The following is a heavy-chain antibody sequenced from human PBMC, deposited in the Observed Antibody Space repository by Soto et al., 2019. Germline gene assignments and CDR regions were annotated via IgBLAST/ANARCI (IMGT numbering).Heavy chain of an antibody. V-gene: IGHV4-39*02. CDR3: ARRVYGYTYGYNDF. Sequence: SETLSLTCTVSGGSISGSHYYWDWIRQPPGKDLEWIGTVYYTGTTYYSPSLKSPVTISVDTSNNHFSLKLSSVTAADTAVYYCARRVYGYTYGYNDFWGRGTLVT. J-gene: IGHJ4*02. D-gene: IGHD5-18*01. CDR2: VYYTGTT. CDR1: GGSISGSHYY.